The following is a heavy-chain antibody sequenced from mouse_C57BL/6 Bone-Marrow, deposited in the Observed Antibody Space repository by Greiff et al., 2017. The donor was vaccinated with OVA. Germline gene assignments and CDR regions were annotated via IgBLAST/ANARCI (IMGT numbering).Heavy chain of an antibody. CDR2: IYPGGGYP. CDR3: ARVRYYAMDD. Sequence: QVQLQQSGAELVRPGTSVKMSCKASGYTFTNYWIGWAKQRPGHGLAWIGDIYPGGGYPNYNEKFKGKATLTADKSSSTAYMQFSSLTSEDSAIYYCARVRYYAMDDWGQGTSVTVSS. V-gene: IGHV1-63*01. D-gene: IGHD1-1*01. CDR1: GYTFTNYW. J-gene: IGHJ4*01.